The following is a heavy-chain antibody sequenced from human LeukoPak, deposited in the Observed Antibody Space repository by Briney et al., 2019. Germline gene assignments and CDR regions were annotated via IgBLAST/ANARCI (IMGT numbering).Heavy chain of an antibody. D-gene: IGHD2-2*01. CDR1: GFTFSSYW. CDR3: ARDWEVPAATVDY. Sequence: PGGSLRLSCAASGFTFSSYWMSWVRQAPGKGLEWVANIKQDGSAKYYVDSVKGRFTISRDNAKNSLYLQMNSLRAEDTAVYYCARDWEVPAATVDYWGQGALVTVSS. J-gene: IGHJ4*02. CDR2: IKQDGSAK. V-gene: IGHV3-7*01.